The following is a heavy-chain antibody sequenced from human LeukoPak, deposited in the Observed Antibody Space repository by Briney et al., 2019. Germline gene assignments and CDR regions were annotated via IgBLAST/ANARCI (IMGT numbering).Heavy chain of an antibody. CDR1: GYTFTNYG. CDR3: ARDFVGVCSGGSCYLDAFDI. V-gene: IGHV1-18*01. Sequence: ASVKVSCKASGYTFTNYGVSWVRQAPGQGLEWMGRISAYNGNTNYAQKLQGRVTMTTDTSTSTAYMELRSLRSDDTAVYYCARDFVGVCSGGSCYLDAFDIWGQGTMVTVPS. CDR2: ISAYNGNT. J-gene: IGHJ3*02. D-gene: IGHD2-15*01.